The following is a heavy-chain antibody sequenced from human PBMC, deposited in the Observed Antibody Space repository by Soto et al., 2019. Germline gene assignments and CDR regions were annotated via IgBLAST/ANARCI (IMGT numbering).Heavy chain of an antibody. V-gene: IGHV3-33*01. D-gene: IGHD3-10*01. CDR2: IWYDGSNK. Sequence: QVQLVESGGGVVQPGRSLRLSCAASGFTFSSYGMHWVRQAPGKGLEWVAVIWYDGSNKYYADSVTGRFTISRDNSKNTLYLQMNSLRAEDTAVYYCARVRGSYYYGMDVWGQRTTVTVSS. J-gene: IGHJ6*02. CDR1: GFTFSSYG. CDR3: ARVRGSYYYGMDV.